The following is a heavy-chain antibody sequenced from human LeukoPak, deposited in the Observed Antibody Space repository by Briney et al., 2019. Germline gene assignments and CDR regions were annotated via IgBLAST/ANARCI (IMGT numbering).Heavy chain of an antibody. CDR2: ISYDENNK. Sequence: GRSLRLSCAASGFTFSTYAIHWVRQTPAKGLEWVAVISYDENNKYYADSVKGRFTISRDNSKNTLFLQMNSLRTEDTAVYYCTRGDGLKDFDYWGQGTLVTVSS. J-gene: IGHJ4*02. D-gene: IGHD5-24*01. CDR1: GFTFSTYA. V-gene: IGHV3-30-3*01. CDR3: TRGDGLKDFDY.